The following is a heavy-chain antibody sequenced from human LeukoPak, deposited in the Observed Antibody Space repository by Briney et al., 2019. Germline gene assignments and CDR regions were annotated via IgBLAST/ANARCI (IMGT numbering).Heavy chain of an antibody. CDR2: ISSSGSTI. CDR3: ARDHGEGFDY. D-gene: IGHD4-17*01. J-gene: IGHJ4*02. Sequence: PGGSLRLSCAASGFTFSSYEMNWVRQAPRKGLEWVSYISSSGSTIYYADSVKGRFTISRDNAKNSLYLQMNSLRAEDTAVYYCARDHGEGFDYWGQGTLVTVSS. CDR1: GFTFSSYE. V-gene: IGHV3-48*03.